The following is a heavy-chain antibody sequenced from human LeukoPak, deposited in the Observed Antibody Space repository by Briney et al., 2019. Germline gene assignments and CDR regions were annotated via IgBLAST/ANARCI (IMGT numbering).Heavy chain of an antibody. D-gene: IGHD3-10*01. V-gene: IGHV3-23*01. Sequence: GGSLRLSCAASGFTFSSYAMSWVRQAPGKGLEWVSAISGSGGSTYYADSVKGRFTISRDNSKNTLYLQMNSLRAEDTAVYYCAKGVYYYGSGSYDYFDYWGQGTLVTVSS. J-gene: IGHJ4*02. CDR1: GFTFSSYA. CDR2: ISGSGGST. CDR3: AKGVYYYGSGSYDYFDY.